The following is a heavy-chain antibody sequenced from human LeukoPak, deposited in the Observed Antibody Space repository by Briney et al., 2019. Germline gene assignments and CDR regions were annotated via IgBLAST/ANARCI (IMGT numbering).Heavy chain of an antibody. J-gene: IGHJ1*01. CDR3: ARGVWSSQYFQH. Sequence: SETLSLTCTVSGGSISSYYWSWIRQPPGKGLEWIGYIYYSGSTNYNPSLKSRVTISVDTSKNQFSLKLSSVTAADTAVYYCARGVWSSQYFQHWGQGTLVTVSS. D-gene: IGHD2-21*01. CDR2: IYYSGST. CDR1: GGSISSYY. V-gene: IGHV4-59*12.